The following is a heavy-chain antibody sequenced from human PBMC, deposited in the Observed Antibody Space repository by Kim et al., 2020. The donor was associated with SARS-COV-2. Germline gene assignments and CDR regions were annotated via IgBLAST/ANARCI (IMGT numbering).Heavy chain of an antibody. Sequence: GGSLRLSCAASGFTFSSYWMHWVRQAPGKGLVWVSRINSDGSSTSYADSVKGRFTISRDNAKNTLYLQMNSLRAEDTAVYYCARDGAAFYYYDITPPFDYWGQGTLVTVSS. CDR2: INSDGSST. CDR3: ARDGAAFYYYDITPPFDY. CDR1: GFTFSSYW. V-gene: IGHV3-74*01. D-gene: IGHD3-22*01. J-gene: IGHJ4*02.